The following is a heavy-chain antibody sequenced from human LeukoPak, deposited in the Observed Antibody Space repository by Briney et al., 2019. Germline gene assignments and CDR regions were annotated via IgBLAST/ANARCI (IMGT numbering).Heavy chain of an antibody. CDR1: GFTFSNYR. CDR2: ISSSSSYI. D-gene: IGHD6-13*01. Sequence: GGSLRLSCAASGFTFSNYRMNWVPQAPGKGLEWVSSISSSSSYIYYADSVKGRFTISRDNAKNSLYLQMNSLRAEDTAVYYCATQPTIAAGGVDYWGQGTLVTVSS. V-gene: IGHV3-21*01. CDR3: ATQPTIAAGGVDY. J-gene: IGHJ4*02.